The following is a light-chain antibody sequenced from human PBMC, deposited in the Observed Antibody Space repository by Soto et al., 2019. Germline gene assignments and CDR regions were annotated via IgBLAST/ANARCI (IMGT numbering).Light chain of an antibody. Sequence: QAAVTQPPSASGTPGQRVIISCSGTNSNIGTYTVNWYQQLPGTAPKLLIYTDYQRPSGVPDRFSVYRSGTSASLAISGLQSEDEADYYCAAWDDRLSGGVFGGGTTLTVL. CDR3: AAWDDRLSGGV. J-gene: IGLJ3*02. CDR1: NSNIGTYT. CDR2: TDY. V-gene: IGLV1-44*01.